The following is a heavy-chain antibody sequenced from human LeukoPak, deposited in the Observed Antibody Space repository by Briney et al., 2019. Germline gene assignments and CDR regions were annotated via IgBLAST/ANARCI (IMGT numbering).Heavy chain of an antibody. Sequence: ASVKVSCKASGYTFTTYDINWVRQATGQGLEWMGWMNPNSANRGYAPTFQGRVTIPRTTSISTAFMELSGLRSEDTAVYFCARRNTAMVAGLDYWGQGSLVTVSS. J-gene: IGHJ4*02. V-gene: IGHV1-8*01. CDR2: MNPNSANR. CDR3: ARRNTAMVAGLDY. CDR1: GYTFTTYD. D-gene: IGHD5-18*01.